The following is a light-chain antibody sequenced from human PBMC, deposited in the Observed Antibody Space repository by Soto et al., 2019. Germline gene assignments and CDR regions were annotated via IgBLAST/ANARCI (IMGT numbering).Light chain of an antibody. CDR1: QSFSSY. CDR2: DAS. V-gene: IGKV3-11*01. CDR3: QQRSNWPPVIT. J-gene: IGKJ5*01. Sequence: EIVLSQSPATLSLSPGERVTLSRRASQSFSSYLAWYQQKPGQAPRLVIYDASRRATGIPARFSGRGSGTEFTLTISSLEPEDFAVYYCQQRSNWPPVITFGQGTRLEIK.